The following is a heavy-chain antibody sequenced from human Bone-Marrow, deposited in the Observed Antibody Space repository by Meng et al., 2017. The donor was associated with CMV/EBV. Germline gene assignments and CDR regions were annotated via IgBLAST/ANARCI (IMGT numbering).Heavy chain of an antibody. J-gene: IGHJ4*02. CDR1: GYTFTDYY. D-gene: IGHD3-22*01. Sequence: ASVKVSCKASGYTFTDYYIHWVRQAPGQGPEWLGWINPNSGGTNYAQKFQGRVTMTRDTSISTTYMDLNSLISDDTAVYFCTRGYSDSGGKRLDYWGQGTLVTDSS. CDR2: INPNSGGT. CDR3: TRGYSDSGGKRLDY. V-gene: IGHV1-2*02.